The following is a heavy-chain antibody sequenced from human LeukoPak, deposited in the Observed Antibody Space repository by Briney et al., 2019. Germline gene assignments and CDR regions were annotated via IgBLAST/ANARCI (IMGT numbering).Heavy chain of an antibody. CDR1: GFTFSSYA. Sequence: GGSLRLSCAASGFTFSSYAISWVRQAPGKGLEWVSAISGSGGSTYYADSVKGRFTISRDNSKNTLYLQMNSLRAEDTAVYYCAKDTGDDSSGYYDYWGQGTLVTVSS. CDR2: ISGSGGST. V-gene: IGHV3-23*01. D-gene: IGHD3-22*01. J-gene: IGHJ4*02. CDR3: AKDTGDDSSGYYDY.